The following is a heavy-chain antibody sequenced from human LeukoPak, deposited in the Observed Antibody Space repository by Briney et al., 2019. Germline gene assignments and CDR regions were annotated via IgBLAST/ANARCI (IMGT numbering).Heavy chain of an antibody. V-gene: IGHV4-39*07. Sequence: PSETLSLTCTVSGGSISSSSYYWGWIRQPPGKGLEWIGSIYYSGSTYYNPSLKSRVTISVDTSKNQFSLKLSSVTAADTAVYYCARKPNPYRHITMDGLTDYWGQGTLVTVSS. CDR2: IYYSGST. CDR3: ARKPNPYRHITMDGLTDY. J-gene: IGHJ4*02. D-gene: IGHD3-10*01. CDR1: GGSISSSSYY.